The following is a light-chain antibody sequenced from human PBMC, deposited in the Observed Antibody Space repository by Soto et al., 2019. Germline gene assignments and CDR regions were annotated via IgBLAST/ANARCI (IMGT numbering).Light chain of an antibody. CDR3: LLYGNSAT. CDR2: GAF. J-gene: IGKJ1*01. Sequence: EIVLTQSPGTLSLSPGERATLSCRASQSVSSNYVAWYQQKPGQAPRLHIYGAFKRATGIPDRFSGSGSGTDFTLTISRLEPEDFAVYYCLLYGNSATFGQGTKGEI. CDR1: QSVSSNY. V-gene: IGKV3-20*01.